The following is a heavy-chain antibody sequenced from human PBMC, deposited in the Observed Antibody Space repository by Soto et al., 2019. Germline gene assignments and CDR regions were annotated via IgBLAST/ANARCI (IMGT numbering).Heavy chain of an antibody. J-gene: IGHJ6*02. V-gene: IGHV3-33*01. CDR2: IWYDESNI. Sequence: GGSLSLSCAASGFTFSSYGMHWVRQAPGKGLDWVAVIWYDESNIYYADSVKGRFTISRDNSKNTLFLQMNSLRAEDTAVYYCARDDIPGIAVAIYGMDVWGQGTTVTVSS. CDR3: ARDDIPGIAVAIYGMDV. D-gene: IGHD6-19*01. CDR1: GFTFSSYG.